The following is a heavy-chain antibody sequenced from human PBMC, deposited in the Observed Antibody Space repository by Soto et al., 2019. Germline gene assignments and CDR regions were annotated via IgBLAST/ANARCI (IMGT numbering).Heavy chain of an antibody. CDR3: AKVDSSGWYDENYYYYGLDV. Sequence: GGSLRLSCAASGFTFSSYGMHWVRQAPGKGLEWVAVISYDGSNKYYADSVKGRFTISRDNSKNTRYLQMNSLRAEDTAVYYCAKVDSSGWYDENYYYYGLDVWGQGTTVTVSS. D-gene: IGHD6-19*01. J-gene: IGHJ6*02. CDR2: ISYDGSNK. CDR1: GFTFSSYG. V-gene: IGHV3-30*18.